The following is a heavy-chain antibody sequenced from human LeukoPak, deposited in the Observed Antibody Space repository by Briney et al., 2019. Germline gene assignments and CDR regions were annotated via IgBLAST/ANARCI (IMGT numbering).Heavy chain of an antibody. CDR2: INSDGSST. V-gene: IGHV3-74*01. J-gene: IGHJ5*02. CDR3: AGDRGASRYYDSSGYTT. CDR1: GFTFSSYW. Sequence: GGSLRLSCAASGFTFSSYWMHWVRQAPGKGLVWVSRINSDGSSTSYADSVKGRFTISRDNAKNTLYLQMNSLRAEDTAVYYCAGDRGASRYYDSSGYTTWGQGTLVTVSS. D-gene: IGHD3-22*01.